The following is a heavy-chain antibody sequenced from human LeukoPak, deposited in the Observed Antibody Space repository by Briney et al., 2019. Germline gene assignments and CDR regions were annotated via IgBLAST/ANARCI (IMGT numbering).Heavy chain of an antibody. J-gene: IGHJ4*02. Sequence: AGTLRLSCAASGFTFSSYWLSWVRQAPRKGLEWVANIKQDGSEKYYVDSVKGRFTISRDNAKNSLYLQMNSLRAEDTAVYYCARDLSGWELQEYWGQGTLVTVSS. CDR2: IKQDGSEK. V-gene: IGHV3-7*01. CDR1: GFTFSSYW. CDR3: ARDLSGWELQEY. D-gene: IGHD1-26*01.